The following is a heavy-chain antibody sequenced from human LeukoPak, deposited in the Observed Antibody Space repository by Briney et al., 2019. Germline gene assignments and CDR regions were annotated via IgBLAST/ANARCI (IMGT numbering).Heavy chain of an antibody. CDR1: GGSFSGYY. V-gene: IGHV4-34*01. CDR2: INHSGST. CDR3: ARDLGGGYDF. D-gene: IGHD5-12*01. J-gene: IGHJ6*02. Sequence: SETLSLTCAVYGGSFSGYYWSWIRQPPGKGLEWIGEINHSGSTNYNPSLKSRVTISVDTSKNQFSLKLSSVTAADTAVYYCARDLGGGYDFWGQGTTVTVSS.